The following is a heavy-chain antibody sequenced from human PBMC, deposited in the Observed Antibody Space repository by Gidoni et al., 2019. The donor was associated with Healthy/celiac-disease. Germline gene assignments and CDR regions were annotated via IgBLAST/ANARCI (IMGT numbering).Heavy chain of an antibody. J-gene: IGHJ5*02. CDR3: ARYRPGEGNWFDP. D-gene: IGHD2-2*01. CDR1: GYIFTSYW. V-gene: IGHV5-51*01. Sequence: EVQLVQSGAAVKKPGESLKLSCTGSGYIFTSYWIGWVRQMPGKGLEWRGIIYPGDSDTRYSPSFKGKVTISADKSISTAYMQWSSLKASDTAMYYCARYRPGEGNWFDPWGQGTLVTVSS. CDR2: IYPGDSDT.